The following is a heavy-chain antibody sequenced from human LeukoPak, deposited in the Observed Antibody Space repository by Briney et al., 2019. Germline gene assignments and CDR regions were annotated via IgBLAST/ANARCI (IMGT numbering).Heavy chain of an antibody. CDR2: INHSGST. V-gene: IGHV4-34*01. CDR1: GGSFSGYY. CDR3: ARDERDGYKY. D-gene: IGHD5-24*01. Sequence: PSETLSLTCAVYGGSFSGYYWSWIRQPPGKGLEWIGEINHSGSTNYNPSLKSRVTISVDTSKNQFSLKLSSVTAADTAVYYCARDERDGYKYWGLGTLVTVSS. J-gene: IGHJ4*02.